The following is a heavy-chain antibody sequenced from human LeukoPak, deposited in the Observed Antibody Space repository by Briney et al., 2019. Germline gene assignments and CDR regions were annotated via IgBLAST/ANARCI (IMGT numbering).Heavy chain of an antibody. CDR3: ARDWGVPGRYYGMDV. Sequence: ASVKVSCKASGYTFTSYGISWVRQAPGQGLEWMGWISAYNGNTNYAQKLQGRVTMTTDTSTSTAYMELRSLRSDDTAVYYCARDWGVPGRYYGMDVWGQGTTVTVSS. CDR1: GYTFTSYG. J-gene: IGHJ6*02. D-gene: IGHD3-10*01. CDR2: ISAYNGNT. V-gene: IGHV1-18*01.